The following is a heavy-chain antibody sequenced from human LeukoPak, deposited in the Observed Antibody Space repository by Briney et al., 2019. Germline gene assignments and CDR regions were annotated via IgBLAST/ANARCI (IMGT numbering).Heavy chain of an antibody. CDR1: GDSISTSSYY. J-gene: IGHJ4*02. Sequence: SETLSLTCTVSGDSISTSSYYWGWIRQPPGKGREWIGNIYYSGSTYYNPSLKSRVTISVDTSKNQCSLKLSSLTAADTAVYYCARLPRSSSWYTGFDYWGPGTLVTVSS. D-gene: IGHD6-13*01. V-gene: IGHV4-39*01. CDR2: IYYSGST. CDR3: ARLPRSSSWYTGFDY.